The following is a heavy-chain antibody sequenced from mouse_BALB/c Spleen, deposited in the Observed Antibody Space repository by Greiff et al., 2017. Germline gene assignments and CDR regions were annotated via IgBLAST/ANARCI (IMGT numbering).Heavy chain of an antibody. J-gene: IGHJ1*01. Sequence: EVQRVESGPSLVKPSQTLSLTCSVTGDSITSGYWNWIRKFPGNKLEYMGYISYSGSTYYNPSLKSRISITRDTSKNQYYLQLNSVTTEDTATYYCARYTGYTYWYFDVWGAGTTVTVSS. V-gene: IGHV3-8*02. CDR3: ARYTGYTYWYFDV. CDR1: GDSITSGY. D-gene: IGHD1-2*01. CDR2: ISYSGST.